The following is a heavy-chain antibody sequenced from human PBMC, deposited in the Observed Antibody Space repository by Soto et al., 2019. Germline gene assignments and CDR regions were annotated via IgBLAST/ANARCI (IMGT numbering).Heavy chain of an antibody. Sequence: QVQLVQSGAEVKEPGSSVKVSCKVSGGTFSSQTINWVRQVPGQGLEWMGSVIPIIGEGKYAQSFLGRVTITADRSTRKAYMELSSLRSEDTAVYYCARPAVNDLDADSSAFDIWGQGTMVTVSS. CDR1: GGTFSSQT. D-gene: IGHD1-1*01. V-gene: IGHV1-69*02. CDR2: VIPIIGEG. J-gene: IGHJ3*02. CDR3: ARPAVNDLDADSSAFDI.